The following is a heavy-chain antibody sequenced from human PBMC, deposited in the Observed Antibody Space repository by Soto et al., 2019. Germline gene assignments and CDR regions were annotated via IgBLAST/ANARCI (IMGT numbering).Heavy chain of an antibody. V-gene: IGHV3-23*01. CDR2: ISGSGGST. CDR1: GFTFSSYA. J-gene: IGHJ4*02. Sequence: PGGSLRLSCAASGFTFSSYAMSWVRQAPGKGLEWVSAISGSGGSTYYADSVKGRFTISRDNSKNTLYLQMNSLRAEDTAVYYCAKDRAGGIMITFGGVILDYWGQGTLVTVSS. CDR3: AKDRAGGIMITFGGVILDY. D-gene: IGHD3-16*02.